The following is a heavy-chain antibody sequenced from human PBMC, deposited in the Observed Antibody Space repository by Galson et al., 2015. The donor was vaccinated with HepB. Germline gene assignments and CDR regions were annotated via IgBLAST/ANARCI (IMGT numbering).Heavy chain of an antibody. CDR3: AKRWSSSWYTGDAFDI. V-gene: IGHV3-23*01. D-gene: IGHD6-13*01. Sequence: SLRLSCAASGFTFSSYAMSWVRQAPGKGLEWVSAISGSGGSTYYADSVKGRFTISRDNSKNTLYLQMNSLSAEDTAVYYCAKRWSSSWYTGDAFDIWGQGTMVTVSS. CDR1: GFTFSSYA. J-gene: IGHJ3*02. CDR2: ISGSGGST.